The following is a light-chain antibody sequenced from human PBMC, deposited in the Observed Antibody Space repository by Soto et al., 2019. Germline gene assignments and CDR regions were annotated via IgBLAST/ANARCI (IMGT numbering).Light chain of an antibody. J-gene: IGKJ1*01. CDR3: QQYDSSPWT. Sequence: EIVLTQSPGTLSLSPGERATLSCRASQSISSSYLAWYQQKPGHAPRLLISGASSRATGIPDRFSGSGSGTDFTLTISRLEPEDLAVYFCQQYDSSPWTFGRGTKVEIK. CDR1: QSISSSY. V-gene: IGKV3-20*01. CDR2: GAS.